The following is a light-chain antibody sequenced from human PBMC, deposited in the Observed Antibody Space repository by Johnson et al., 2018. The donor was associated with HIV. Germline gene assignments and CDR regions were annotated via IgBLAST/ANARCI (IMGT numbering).Light chain of an antibody. J-gene: IGLJ1*01. CDR1: SSNIGNNY. CDR2: ENS. CDR3: GTWDSSLISNV. V-gene: IGLV1-51*02. Sequence: QSVLTQPPSVSAAPGQKVTISCSGGSSNIGNNYVSWYQQLPRAAPKLLIYENSKRPSGIPDRFSGSKSGTSATLGITGLQTGDEADYYCGTWDSSLISNVFGPGTNVTVL.